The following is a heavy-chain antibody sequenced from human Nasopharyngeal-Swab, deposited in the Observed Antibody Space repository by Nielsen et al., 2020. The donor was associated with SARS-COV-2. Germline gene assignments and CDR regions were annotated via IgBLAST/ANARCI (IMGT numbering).Heavy chain of an antibody. D-gene: IGHD3-16*02. J-gene: IGHJ6*02. V-gene: IGHV3-30-3*01. CDR3: ARDPMITFGGVIVADYYYYGMDV. CDR1: GFTFSSYA. Sequence: GGSLRLSCAASGFTFSSYAMHWVRQAPGQGLEWVAVISYDGSNKYYADSVKGRFTISRDNSKNTLYLQMNSLRAEDTAVYYCARDPMITFGGVIVADYYYYGMDVWGQGTTVTVSS. CDR2: ISYDGSNK.